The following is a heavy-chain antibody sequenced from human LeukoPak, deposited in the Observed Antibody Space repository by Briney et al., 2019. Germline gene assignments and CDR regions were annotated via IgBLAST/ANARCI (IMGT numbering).Heavy chain of an antibody. Sequence: SETLSLTCTVSGGSVSGYYWSWIRLPPGKGLEWIGYIYYSGGTNYNPSLKSRVTISVDTSKNQFSLKLRSVTAADTAVYYCARGFDSKSTYFDYWGQGTLVTVSS. CDR2: IYYSGGT. V-gene: IGHV4-59*02. J-gene: IGHJ4*02. D-gene: IGHD5-12*01. CDR1: GGSVSGYY. CDR3: ARGFDSKSTYFDY.